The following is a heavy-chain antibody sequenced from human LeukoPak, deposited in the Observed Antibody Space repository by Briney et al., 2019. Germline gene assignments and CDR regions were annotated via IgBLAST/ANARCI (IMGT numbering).Heavy chain of an antibody. Sequence: ASVEVSCKASGYTFTGYYMHWVRQAPGQGLEWMGWINPNSGGTNYAQKFQGRVTMTRDTSISTAYMELSRLRSDDTAVYYCARGRRWLQLGLDYWGQGTLVTVSS. V-gene: IGHV1-2*02. CDR2: INPNSGGT. CDR3: ARGRRWLQLGLDY. CDR1: GYTFTGYY. J-gene: IGHJ4*02. D-gene: IGHD5-24*01.